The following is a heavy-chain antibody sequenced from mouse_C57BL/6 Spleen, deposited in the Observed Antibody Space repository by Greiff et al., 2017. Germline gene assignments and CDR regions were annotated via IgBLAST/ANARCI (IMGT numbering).Heavy chain of an antibody. CDR2: IDPSDSYT. V-gene: IGHV1-50*01. CDR3: ANHYYYGSSYGY. D-gene: IGHD1-1*01. CDR1: GYTFTSYW. J-gene: IGHJ2*01. Sequence: VQLQQSGAELVKPGASVKLSCKASGYTFTSYWMRWVKQRPGQGLEWIGEIDPSDSYTNYNQKFKGKATLTVDTSSSTAYMQLSSLTSEDSAVYYCANHYYYGSSYGYWGQGTTLTVSS.